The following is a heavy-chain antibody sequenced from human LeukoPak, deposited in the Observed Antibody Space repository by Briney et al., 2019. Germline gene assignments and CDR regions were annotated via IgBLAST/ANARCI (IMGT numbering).Heavy chain of an antibody. CDR2: IYYSGST. CDR3: ARRGYCSSPSCYGFDY. D-gene: IGHD2-2*01. J-gene: IGHJ4*02. V-gene: IGHV4-59*08. Sequence: SETLSLTCAVYGGSFSGYYWSWIRQPPGKGLEWIGYIYYSGSTNYNPSLKSRVTISVDTSKNQFSLKLSSVTAADTAVYYCARRGYCSSPSCYGFDYWGQGTLVTVSS. CDR1: GGSFSGYY.